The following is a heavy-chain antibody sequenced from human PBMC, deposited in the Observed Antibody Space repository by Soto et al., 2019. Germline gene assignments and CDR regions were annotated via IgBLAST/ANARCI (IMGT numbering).Heavy chain of an antibody. CDR1: GGTFSSYA. D-gene: IGHD6-6*01. Sequence: RASVKVSCKASGGTFSSYAISWVRQAPGQGLEWMGGIIPIFGTANYAQKFQGRVTITADESTSTAYMELSSLRSEDTAVYYCARDVPAGIAARLHAFDIWGKGTMVTVAS. J-gene: IGHJ3*02. CDR2: IIPIFGTA. CDR3: ARDVPAGIAARLHAFDI. V-gene: IGHV1-69*13.